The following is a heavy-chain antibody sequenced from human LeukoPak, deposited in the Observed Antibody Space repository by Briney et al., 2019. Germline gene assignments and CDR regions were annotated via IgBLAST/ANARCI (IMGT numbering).Heavy chain of an antibody. CDR1: GFTFSSYW. J-gene: IGHJ4*02. Sequence: GGSLRLSCAASGFTFSSYWMHWVRQAPGKGLVWVSGTDTDGSSTMYADSVKGRFTISRDNAKNTLYLQMNSLRAEDTAVYYCARADFWSGYYGYWGQGTLVTVSS. V-gene: IGHV3-74*03. D-gene: IGHD3-3*01. CDR3: ARADFWSGYYGY. CDR2: TDTDGSST.